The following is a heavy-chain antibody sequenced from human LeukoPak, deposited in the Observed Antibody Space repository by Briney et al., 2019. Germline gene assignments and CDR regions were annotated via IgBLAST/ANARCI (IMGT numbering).Heavy chain of an antibody. Sequence: PGGSLRLSCAASGFTFSDYYMSWIRQAPGKRLEWVSYISSSSSYTNYADSVKGRFTISRDDAKNSLYLQMNSLRDDDTAVYYCARDYYDSGGYYWGVDYWGQGTLVTVSS. CDR3: ARDYYDSGGYYWGVDY. V-gene: IGHV3-11*06. D-gene: IGHD3-22*01. J-gene: IGHJ4*02. CDR2: ISSSSSYT. CDR1: GFTFSDYY.